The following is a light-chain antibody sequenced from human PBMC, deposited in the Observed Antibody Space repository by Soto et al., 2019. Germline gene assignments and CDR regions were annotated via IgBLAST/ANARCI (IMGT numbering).Light chain of an antibody. V-gene: IGKV3-11*01. CDR2: DAS. J-gene: IGKJ3*01. CDR1: QSVSTQ. Sequence: EIVLTQSPATLSLSPGERATLSCRASQSVSTQIAWYQKKPGQAPRLLIHDASVRSTGIPARFSGSGSGTAVTLTINTLEPEDFALYYCQQCINWPECTFGPGTTVDIK. CDR3: QQCINWPECT.